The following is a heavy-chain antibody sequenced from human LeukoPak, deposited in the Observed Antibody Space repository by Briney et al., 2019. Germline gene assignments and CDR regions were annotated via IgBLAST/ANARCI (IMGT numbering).Heavy chain of an antibody. V-gene: IGHV4-59*08. CDR1: GGSISSYY. D-gene: IGHD6-13*01. Sequence: SETLSLTCTVSGGSISSYYWSWIRQPPGKGLEWIGYIYYSGSTNYNPSLKSRVTISVDTSKNQFSLKLSSVTAADTAVYYCARLYGDSSWYIRYYFDYWGQGTLVTVSS. J-gene: IGHJ4*02. CDR3: ARLYGDSSWYIRYYFDY. CDR2: IYYSGST.